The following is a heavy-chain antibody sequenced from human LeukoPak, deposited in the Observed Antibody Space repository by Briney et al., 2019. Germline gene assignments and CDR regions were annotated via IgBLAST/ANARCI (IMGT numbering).Heavy chain of an antibody. J-gene: IGHJ6*03. V-gene: IGHV3-23*01. CDR3: AKQGRDWLRDYYYYMDV. CDR1: GFTFSSYA. D-gene: IGHD3-9*01. Sequence: GGSLRLSCAASGFTFSSYAMSWVRQAPGKGLEWVSAISDSGGSTYYADSVKGRFPISRDNSKNTLYLQMNSLRAEDTAVYYCAKQGRDWLRDYYYYMDVWGKGITVTISS. CDR2: ISDSGGST.